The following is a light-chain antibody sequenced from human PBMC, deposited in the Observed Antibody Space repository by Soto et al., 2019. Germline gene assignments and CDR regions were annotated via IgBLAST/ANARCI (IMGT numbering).Light chain of an antibody. V-gene: IGKV1-17*01. CDR1: QGISND. CDR3: LQHNSYPRT. CDR2: AAS. J-gene: IGKJ1*01. Sequence: DILMTQSPSSLYASVGDRVTITFRASQGISNDLGWYQQKPGKAPKRLIYAASSLRSGVPSMIIGSVSGTEITLNFSSQQPEEFATDYCLQHNSYPRTFGQGTKVEI.